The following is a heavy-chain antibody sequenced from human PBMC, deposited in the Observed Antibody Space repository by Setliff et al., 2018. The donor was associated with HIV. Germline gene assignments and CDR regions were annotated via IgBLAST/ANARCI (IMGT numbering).Heavy chain of an antibody. CDR2: IYYSGST. J-gene: IGHJ4*02. V-gene: IGHV4-30-4*08. Sequence: PSETLSLTCTVSGDSINSGNYYWSWIRQHPGKGLEWIGYIYYSGSTYYSPSLKSRVTISVDTSKNQFSLKLNSVTAADTAVYYCARTRGYTYGYIDSWAQGTLVTVSS. CDR1: GDSINSGNYY. CDR3: ARTRGYTYGYIDS. D-gene: IGHD5-18*01.